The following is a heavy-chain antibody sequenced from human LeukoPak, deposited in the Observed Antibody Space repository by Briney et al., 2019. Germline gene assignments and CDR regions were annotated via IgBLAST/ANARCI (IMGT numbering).Heavy chain of an antibody. D-gene: IGHD6-13*01. Sequence: PGGSLRLSCAASGFTFDDYAMHWVRQAPGKGLEWVSGISWYSGSIGYGDSVKGRFTISRDNAKNSLYLQMNSLRAEDTALYYCAKGAAVYYYYGMDVWGQGTTVTVSS. J-gene: IGHJ6*02. CDR3: AKGAAVYYYYGMDV. V-gene: IGHV3-9*01. CDR1: GFTFDDYA. CDR2: ISWYSGSI.